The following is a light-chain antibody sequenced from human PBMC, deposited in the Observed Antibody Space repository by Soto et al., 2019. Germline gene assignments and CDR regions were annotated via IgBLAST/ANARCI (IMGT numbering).Light chain of an antibody. Sequence: EIVMTQSPATLSVSPGERATLSCRASQSVNSNLAWYQQKPGQAPRLLIYGASTRATGIAARFSGSGSGTEFTLTISSLQSEDFAVYYCQQYSNWPPYTFGQGTKLEIK. CDR2: GAS. V-gene: IGKV3-15*01. J-gene: IGKJ2*01. CDR1: QSVNSN. CDR3: QQYSNWPPYT.